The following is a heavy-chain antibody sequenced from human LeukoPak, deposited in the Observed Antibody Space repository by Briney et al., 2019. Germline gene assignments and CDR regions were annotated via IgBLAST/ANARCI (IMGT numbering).Heavy chain of an antibody. D-gene: IGHD3-3*01. V-gene: IGHV3-30-3*01. CDR3: ARVVLRFLNYYGMDV. CDR2: ISYDGSNK. Sequence: PGGSLRLSCAASGFTFSSYAMYWVRQAPGKGLEWVAVISYDGSNKYYADSVKGRFTISRDNSKNTLYLQMNSLRAEDTAVYYCARVVLRFLNYYGMDVWGQGTTVTVSS. CDR1: GFTFSSYA. J-gene: IGHJ6*02.